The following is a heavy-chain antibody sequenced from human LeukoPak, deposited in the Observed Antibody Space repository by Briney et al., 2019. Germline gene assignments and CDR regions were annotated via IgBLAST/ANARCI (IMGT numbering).Heavy chain of an antibody. CDR1: GFIFSNYW. Sequence: GGSLRLSCAGSGFIFSNYWMHWVRQAPGKGLMWVSRIKTDGTTTYYADSVKGRFTISRDNAKNSLYLQMNSLRAEDTAVYYCARGVEIVVVPAAPTDWGQGTLVTVSS. J-gene: IGHJ4*02. CDR2: IKTDGTTT. D-gene: IGHD2-2*01. CDR3: ARGVEIVVVPAAPTD. V-gene: IGHV3-74*01.